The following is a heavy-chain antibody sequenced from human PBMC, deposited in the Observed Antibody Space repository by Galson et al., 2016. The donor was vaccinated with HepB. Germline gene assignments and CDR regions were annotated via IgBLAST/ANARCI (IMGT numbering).Heavy chain of an antibody. D-gene: IGHD3-3*01. J-gene: IGHJ4*02. CDR3: ARGGQIFGVVRYHFYY. CDR2: VYYTGST. CDR1: GDSISSYY. Sequence: SETLSLTCTVSGDSISSYYWSWIRQPPGKGLEWIGYVYYTGSTNYNPSLKSRVTISVDTSKNQFSLKLRSVTAADTAVYYCARGGQIFGVVRYHFYYWGQGTLVTVSS. V-gene: IGHV4-59*01.